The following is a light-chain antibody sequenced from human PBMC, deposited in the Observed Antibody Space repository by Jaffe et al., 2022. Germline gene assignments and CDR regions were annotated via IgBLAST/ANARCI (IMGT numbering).Light chain of an antibody. Sequence: DIQLTQSPSFLSASVGDRVTITCRASQGISSYLAWYQQKPGKAPKLLIYDASTLQSGVPSRFSGSGSGTEFTLTISSLQPEDFATYYCQQLNSYLSLTFGGGTKVEIK. J-gene: IGKJ4*01. CDR3: QQLNSYLSLT. CDR1: QGISSY. V-gene: IGKV1-9*01. CDR2: DAS.